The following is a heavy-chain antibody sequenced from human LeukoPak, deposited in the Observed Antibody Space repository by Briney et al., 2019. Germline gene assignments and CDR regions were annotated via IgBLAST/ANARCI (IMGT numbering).Heavy chain of an antibody. CDR2: FYPEDGET. D-gene: IGHD3-10*01. J-gene: IGHJ4*02. CDR3: ATTTPITMVRGVIIGPFDY. CDR1: GYTLTELS. V-gene: IGHV1-24*01. Sequence: RASVKVSCKVSGYTLTELSMHWVRQAPGKGLEWMGGFYPEDGETIYAQKFQGRVTMTEDTSTDTAYMELSSLRSEDTAVYYCATTTPITMVRGVIIGPFDYWGQGTLVTVSS.